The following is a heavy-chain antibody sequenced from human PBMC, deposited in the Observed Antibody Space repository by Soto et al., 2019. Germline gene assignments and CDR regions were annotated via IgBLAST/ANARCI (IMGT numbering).Heavy chain of an antibody. Sequence: EVHLLDSGGGLVQPGGSLRLSCAASGFTLSSYAMSWVRQAPGKGLEWVSGIRGRGGSTYYADSVKGRFTISRDNSKNTLNLQMNSLRAEDTAVYYCAKGDIVATIDYWGQGTLVTVSS. CDR1: GFTLSSYA. V-gene: IGHV3-23*01. CDR3: AKGDIVATIDY. CDR2: IRGRGGST. J-gene: IGHJ4*02. D-gene: IGHD5-12*01.